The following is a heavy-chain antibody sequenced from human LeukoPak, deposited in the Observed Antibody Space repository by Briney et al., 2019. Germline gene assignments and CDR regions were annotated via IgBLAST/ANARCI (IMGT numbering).Heavy chain of an antibody. Sequence: PGGSLRLSCAASGFTFSDYYMSWIRQAPGKGLEWVSYISSSGSTIYYADSVKGRFTISRDNARNSLYLQMNSLRAEDTAVYYCARDKAYYDSSVQGDYFDYWGQGTLVTVSS. J-gene: IGHJ4*02. D-gene: IGHD3-22*01. CDR2: ISSSGSTI. V-gene: IGHV3-11*01. CDR1: GFTFSDYY. CDR3: ARDKAYYDSSVQGDYFDY.